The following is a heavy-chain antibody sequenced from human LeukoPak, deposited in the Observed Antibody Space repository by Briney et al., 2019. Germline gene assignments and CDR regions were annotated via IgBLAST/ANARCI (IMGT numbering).Heavy chain of an antibody. CDR2: INPNSGGT. V-gene: IGHV1-2*02. D-gene: IGHD2-2*01. CDR1: GYTFTGYY. Sequence: GASVKVSCKASGYTFTGYYMHWVRQAPGQGLEWMGWINPNSGGTNYAQKFQGRVTMTRDTSISTAYMELSRLRSDDTAVYYCARGAREVPAAKGLFWFDPWGQGTLVTASS. CDR3: ARGAREVPAAKGLFWFDP. J-gene: IGHJ5*02.